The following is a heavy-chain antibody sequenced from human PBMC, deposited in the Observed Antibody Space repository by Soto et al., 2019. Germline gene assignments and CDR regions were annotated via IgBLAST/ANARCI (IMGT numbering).Heavy chain of an antibody. D-gene: IGHD4-17*01. Sequence: EVQLLESGGDLVQPGGSLRLSCAASGFSFSDYALTWVRQAPGKGLQWVSGISRYGDYTYYAESVEGRFTISRDDSKNTLYLKMTSLRAEDTAVYYCAKVVRPSATTTPAAHYCGQGALVTVSS. CDR2: ISRYGDYT. V-gene: IGHV3-23*01. J-gene: IGHJ4*02. CDR1: GFSFSDYA. CDR3: AKVVRPSATTTPAAHY.